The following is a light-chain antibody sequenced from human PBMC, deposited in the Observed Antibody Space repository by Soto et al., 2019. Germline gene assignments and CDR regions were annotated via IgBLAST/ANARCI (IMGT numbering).Light chain of an antibody. Sequence: DIVLTQSPGTLSLSPGERATLSCRASQIISSTYLGWYQQKPGQAPRLLIYGASSRATGIPDRFSGIESGTDFTLNISRREPEDFAVYYCQHYGTSLYTFGQGTKLEIK. CDR2: GAS. CDR1: QIISSTY. J-gene: IGKJ2*01. V-gene: IGKV3-20*01. CDR3: QHYGTSLYT.